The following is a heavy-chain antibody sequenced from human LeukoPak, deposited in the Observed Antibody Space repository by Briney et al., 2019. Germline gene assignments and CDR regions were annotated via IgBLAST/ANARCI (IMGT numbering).Heavy chain of an antibody. D-gene: IGHD3-3*01. CDR1: GDSIRSGDSY. Sequence: SETLSLTCSVSGDSIRSGDSYWGWIRQNPWKGLEWIGSIYYVGSPHYNPSLNSRQVTMSVDTLKNQLSLKLTSVTAADTAVYYCARLPITKRAMDVWGQGTTVTVSS. V-gene: IGHV4-39*01. J-gene: IGHJ6*02. CDR2: IYYVGSP. CDR3: ARLPITKRAMDV.